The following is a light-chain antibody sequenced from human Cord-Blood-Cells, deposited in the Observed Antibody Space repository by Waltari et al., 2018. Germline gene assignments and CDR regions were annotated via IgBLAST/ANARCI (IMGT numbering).Light chain of an antibody. Sequence: QSALTQPPSASGSPGQSVTISCTGTSSDVGGYTDVSWYQQHPGKAPILMLSEVSQRPSGLPDRSSGSKSGNTASLTVSGLQAEDEADYICSSYAGSNVVFGGGTKLTVL. V-gene: IGLV2-8*01. CDR3: SSYAGSNVV. CDR2: EVS. J-gene: IGLJ2*01. CDR1: SSDVGGYTD.